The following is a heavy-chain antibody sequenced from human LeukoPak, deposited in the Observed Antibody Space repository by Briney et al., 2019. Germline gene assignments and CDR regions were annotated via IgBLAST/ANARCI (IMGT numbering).Heavy chain of an antibody. CDR3: ATLGYYDSSGPDY. J-gene: IGHJ4*02. D-gene: IGHD3-22*01. CDR1: GFTFSSYW. V-gene: IGHV3-74*01. CDR2: INSDGSST. Sequence: GGSLRLSCAASGFTFSSYWMHWVRQAPGKGLVWVSRINSDGSSTSYADSAKGRFPISRDNAKDTLYLQMNSLRAEDTAVYYCATLGYYDSSGPDYWGQGTLVTVSS.